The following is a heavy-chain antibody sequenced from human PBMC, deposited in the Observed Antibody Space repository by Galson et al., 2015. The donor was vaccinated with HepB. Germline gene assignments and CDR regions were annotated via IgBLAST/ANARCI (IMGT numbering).Heavy chain of an antibody. CDR1: GFTFSSFG. CDR2: ISYDGTNK. CDR3: AKDSSLGVPFDI. D-gene: IGHD3-16*01. V-gene: IGHV3-30*18. Sequence: SLRLSCAASGFTFSSFGMHWVRQAPGKGLEWVAVISYDGTNKYYADSVKGRFTISRDNSKNTLYVQMNSLRAEDTAVYYCAKDSSLGVPFDIWGQGTMVTVSS. J-gene: IGHJ3*02.